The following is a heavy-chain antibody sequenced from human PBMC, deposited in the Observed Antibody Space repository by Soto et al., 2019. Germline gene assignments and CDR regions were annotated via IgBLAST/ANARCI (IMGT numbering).Heavy chain of an antibody. CDR1: GFTFSSYG. J-gene: IGHJ4*02. CDR3: AKTKHRGVIIPPYDY. D-gene: IGHD3-10*01. Sequence: GGSLRLSCAASGFTFSSYGMHWVRQAPGKGLEWVAVISYDGSNKYYADSVKGRFTISRDNSKNTLYLQMNSLRAEDTAVYYCAKTKHRGVIIPPYDYWGQGTLVTVSS. CDR2: ISYDGSNK. V-gene: IGHV3-30*18.